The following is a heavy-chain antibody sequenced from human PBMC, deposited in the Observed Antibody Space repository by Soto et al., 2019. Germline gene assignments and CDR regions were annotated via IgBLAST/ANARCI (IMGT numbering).Heavy chain of an antibody. CDR1: GYTFTSYA. CDR2: INAGNGNT. Sequence: ASVKVSCKASGYTFTSYAMHWVRQAPGQRLEWMGWINAGNGNTKYSQKFQGRVTITRDTSASTAYMELSSLRSEDTAVYYCARTYCSSTSCYHFAFDYWGQGTLVTVSS. V-gene: IGHV1-3*01. CDR3: ARTYCSSTSCYHFAFDY. D-gene: IGHD2-2*01. J-gene: IGHJ4*02.